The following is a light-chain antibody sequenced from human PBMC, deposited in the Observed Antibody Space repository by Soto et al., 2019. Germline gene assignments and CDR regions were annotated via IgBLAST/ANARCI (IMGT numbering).Light chain of an antibody. Sequence: ALRMTQSPSSLSASTGDRVTITCRASQGISSYLAWYQQKPGKAPKLLIYAASTLQSGVPSRFSGSGSGTDFTLTISCLQSEDFATYYCQQYYSYPRTFGQGSKVDTK. V-gene: IGKV1-8*01. CDR2: AAS. J-gene: IGKJ1*01. CDR3: QQYYSYPRT. CDR1: QGISSY.